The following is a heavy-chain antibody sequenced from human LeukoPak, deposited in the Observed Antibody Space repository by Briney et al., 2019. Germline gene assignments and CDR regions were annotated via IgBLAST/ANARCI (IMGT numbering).Heavy chain of an antibody. V-gene: IGHV1-46*01. CDR2: INPSGGST. Sequence: GASVKVSCKASGYTFTSCYMHWVRQAPGQGLEWMGIINPSGGSTSYAQKFQGRVTMTRDTSTSTVYMELSSLRSEDTAVYYCASGGSDSSGYYYPWYWGEGTLVTVSS. CDR1: GYTFTSCY. CDR3: ASGGSDSSGYYYPWY. D-gene: IGHD3-22*01. J-gene: IGHJ4*02.